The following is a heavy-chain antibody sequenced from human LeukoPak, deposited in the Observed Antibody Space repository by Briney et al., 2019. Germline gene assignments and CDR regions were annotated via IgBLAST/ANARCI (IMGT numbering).Heavy chain of an antibody. D-gene: IGHD3-22*01. Sequence: PGESLRLSCAASGFTFSSYGLNWVRQAPGKGQEWVSTISSGGHIYYEDSVKGRFTISRDNAKNSLYLQMNSLRAEDTAVYYCARDQDGGKYYYESSGYSHWGQGILVTVSS. CDR3: ARDQDGGKYYYESSGYSH. CDR2: ISSGGHI. V-gene: IGHV3-21*01. J-gene: IGHJ4*02. CDR1: GFTFSSYG.